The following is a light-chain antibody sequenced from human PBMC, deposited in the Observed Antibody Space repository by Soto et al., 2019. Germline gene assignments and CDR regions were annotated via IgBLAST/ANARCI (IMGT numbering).Light chain of an antibody. CDR3: SSYGGGNNYVL. J-gene: IGLJ2*01. CDR2: EGS. V-gene: IGLV2-14*02. CDR1: SSDVGSYNL. Sequence: QSALTQPASVSGSPGQSITISCTGTSSDVGSYNLVSWYQQHPGKAPKLLIYEGSQRPSGVPDRFSGSKSGNTASLTVSGLQADDEADYYCSSYGGGNNYVLFGGGTKLTVL.